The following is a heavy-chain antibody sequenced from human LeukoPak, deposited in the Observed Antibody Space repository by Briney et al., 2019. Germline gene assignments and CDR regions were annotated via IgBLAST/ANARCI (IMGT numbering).Heavy chain of an antibody. J-gene: IGHJ4*02. V-gene: IGHV3-21*04. CDR1: GFTFSHYS. D-gene: IGHD6-19*01. CDR3: AKAVAGTDFDY. Sequence: GGSLRLSCVASGFTFSHYSMNWVRQAPGKGLEWVSSIRFTGSYIYYADSVKGRFTISRDNSKNTLYLQMNSLRAEDTAVYYCAKAVAGTDFDYWGQGTLVTVSS. CDR2: IRFTGSYI.